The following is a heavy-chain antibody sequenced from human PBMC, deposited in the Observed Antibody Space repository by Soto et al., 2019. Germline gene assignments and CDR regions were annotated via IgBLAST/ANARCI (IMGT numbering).Heavy chain of an antibody. CDR2: INPNSGNI. J-gene: IGHJ4*02. D-gene: IGHD3-10*01. CDR1: GDTFTTYD. Sequence: ASVKVSCKASGDTFTTYDINWVRQATGHGLEWMGWINPNSGNIGYAQRFQGRVTMTRDTAIRTAYMEVSSLRSDDTAVYYCARGRASGSYYLLDYWGQGTLVTV. V-gene: IGHV1-8*01. CDR3: ARGRASGSYYLLDY.